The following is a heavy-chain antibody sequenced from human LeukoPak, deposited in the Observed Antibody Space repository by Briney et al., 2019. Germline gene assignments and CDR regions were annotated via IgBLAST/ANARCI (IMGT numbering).Heavy chain of an antibody. CDR1: GGSISSYY. Sequence: SETLSLTCTVSGGSISSYYRSWTRQPPGKGLEWIGYIYYSGSTNYNPSLKSRVTISVDTSKNQFSLKLSSVTAADTAVYYCAKDAIQRGSYFDYWGQGTLVTVSS. V-gene: IGHV4-59*01. D-gene: IGHD2-21*01. CDR2: IYYSGST. J-gene: IGHJ4*02. CDR3: AKDAIQRGSYFDY.